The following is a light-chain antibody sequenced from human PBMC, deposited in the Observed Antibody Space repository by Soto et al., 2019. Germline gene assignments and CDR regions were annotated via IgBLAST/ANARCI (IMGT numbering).Light chain of an antibody. CDR1: QGISSY. J-gene: IGKJ1*01. CDR2: AAS. V-gene: IGKV1-8*01. CDR3: QLYYTHPWT. Sequence: AIRMTQSPSSFSASTGDRVTITCRASQGISSYLAWYQQKPGKAPKLLIYAASTLQSGVPSRFSGSGSGTDFTLTISCRQPADFATYYYQLYYTHPWTFGQGTNVEIK.